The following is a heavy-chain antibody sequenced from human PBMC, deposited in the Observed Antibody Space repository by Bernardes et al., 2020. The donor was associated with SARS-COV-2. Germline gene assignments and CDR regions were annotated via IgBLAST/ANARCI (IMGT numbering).Heavy chain of an antibody. Sequence: GASLKISCKGFGYTVTNYWIGWVRQMPGKGLEWMGLIYPGDSNTRYSPSFEGQVTISADKSISTAYLQWSSLKASDTAIYYCARQPGITVDSWGQGTLVTVSS. CDR2: IYPGDSNT. CDR1: GYTVTNYW. CDR3: ARQPGITVDS. J-gene: IGHJ4*02. V-gene: IGHV5-51*01.